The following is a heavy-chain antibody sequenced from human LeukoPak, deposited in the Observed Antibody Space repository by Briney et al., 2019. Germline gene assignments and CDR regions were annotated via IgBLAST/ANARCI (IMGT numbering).Heavy chain of an antibody. D-gene: IGHD3-22*01. CDR3: ARQFQGGYYYDSSGYYEDY. J-gene: IGHJ4*02. CDR1: GFTFSSYS. V-gene: IGHV3-21*01. Sequence: GGSLRLSCAASGFTFSSYSMSWVRQAPGKGLEWVSSISSSSSYIYYADSVKGRFTISRDNAKNSLYLQMNSLRAEDTAVYYCARQFQGGYYYDSSGYYEDYWGQGTLVTVSS. CDR2: ISSSSSYI.